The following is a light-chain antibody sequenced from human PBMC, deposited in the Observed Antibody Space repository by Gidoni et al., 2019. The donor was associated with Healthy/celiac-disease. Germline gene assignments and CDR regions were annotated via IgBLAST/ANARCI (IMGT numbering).Light chain of an antibody. V-gene: IGLV3-1*01. CDR1: KLGDKY. J-gene: IGLJ2*01. Sequence: SYELTQPPSVSVSPGQTASITCSGDKLGDKYACWYQQKPGQSPVLVIYQDSKRPSGIPERFSGCNSGNTATLTIRGTQAMDEADYYCQAWDSSTGVFGGGTKLTVL. CDR3: QAWDSSTGV. CDR2: QDS.